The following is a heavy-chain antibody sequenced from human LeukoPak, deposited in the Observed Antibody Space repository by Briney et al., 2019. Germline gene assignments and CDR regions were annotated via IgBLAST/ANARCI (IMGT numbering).Heavy chain of an antibody. Sequence: ASVKVSCKASGYTFTGYYMHWVRQAPGQGLEWMGWINPNSGGTNYAQKFQGGVTMTRDTSISTAYMELNRLRSDDTAVYYCARERQYCGGDCYSGWFDPWGQGTLVTVSS. CDR2: INPNSGGT. J-gene: IGHJ5*02. CDR1: GYTFTGYY. D-gene: IGHD2-21*02. CDR3: ARERQYCGGDCYSGWFDP. V-gene: IGHV1-2*02.